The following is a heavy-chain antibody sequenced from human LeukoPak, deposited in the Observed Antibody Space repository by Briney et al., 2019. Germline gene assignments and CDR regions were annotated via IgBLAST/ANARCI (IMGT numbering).Heavy chain of an antibody. Sequence: GGSLRLSCAASGFTFSSYAMHWVRQAPGKGLEWVAVISYDGSNKYYADSVKGRFTISRDNSKNTLYLQMNSLRAEDTAVYYCARDLPIDYYDSSGYLDYWGQGTLVTVSS. CDR1: GFTFSSYA. D-gene: IGHD3-22*01. CDR2: ISYDGSNK. CDR3: ARDLPIDYYDSSGYLDY. J-gene: IGHJ4*02. V-gene: IGHV3-30-3*01.